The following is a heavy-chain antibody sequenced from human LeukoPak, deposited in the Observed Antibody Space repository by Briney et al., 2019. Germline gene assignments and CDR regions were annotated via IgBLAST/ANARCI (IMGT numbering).Heavy chain of an antibody. J-gene: IGHJ4*02. V-gene: IGHV4-59*11. D-gene: IGHD3-22*01. CDR2: IYYSGST. Sequence: MPSETLSLTCTVSAGSISSHYWSWIRQPPGEGLEWIGYIYYSGSTNYNASLKSRVTISVGTSKNQFSLKLSSVTAADTAVYYCARDYYDSSGYYLGLEYWGQGTLVTVSS. CDR1: AGSISSHY. CDR3: ARDYYDSSGYYLGLEY.